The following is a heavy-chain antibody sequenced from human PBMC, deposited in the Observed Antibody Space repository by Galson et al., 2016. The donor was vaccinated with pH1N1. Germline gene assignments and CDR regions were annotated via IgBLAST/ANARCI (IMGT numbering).Heavy chain of an antibody. V-gene: IGHV1-18*04. CDR3: ARKPQEQALDI. CDR1: GYTFTTYG. D-gene: IGHD1-14*01. J-gene: IGHJ3*02. Sequence: SVKVSCKASGYTFTTYGISWVRQAPGQGLGWMGWISANNGNTNSAQKLQGRVTMTTDTSTTTAYMELTSLTYDDPAVYYCARKPQEQALDIWGQGTMVTVSS. CDR2: ISANNGNT.